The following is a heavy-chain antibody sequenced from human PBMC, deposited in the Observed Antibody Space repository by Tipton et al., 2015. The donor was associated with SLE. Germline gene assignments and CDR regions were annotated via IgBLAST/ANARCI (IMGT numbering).Heavy chain of an antibody. J-gene: IGHJ4*02. CDR2: ISSSGSTI. Sequence: SLRLSCAASGFTFSSYEMNWVRQAPGKGLEWVSYISSSGSTIYYADSVKSRFTISRDNAKNTLYLQMNSLRAEDTAVYYCSSLGRRGVSYWGQGTVVAVSS. CDR1: GFTFSSYE. V-gene: IGHV3-48*03. D-gene: IGHD2-15*01. CDR3: SSLGRRGVSY.